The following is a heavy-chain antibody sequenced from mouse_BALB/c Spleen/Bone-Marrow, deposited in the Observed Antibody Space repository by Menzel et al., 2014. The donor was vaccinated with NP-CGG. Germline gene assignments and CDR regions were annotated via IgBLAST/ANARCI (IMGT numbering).Heavy chain of an antibody. D-gene: IGHD2-12*01. V-gene: IGHV1S135*01. Sequence: EVQMQQSGPELEKPGARVKVSCKASDYAFTGYNIYWVKQSHGKSLEWIGYIDPYSGGTNYNQKFKGKATLTVDKSSSTAYMQFNILTSEDSAVYYCASELSLAMDYWPPSTPFTVPS. CDR3: ASELSLAMDY. CDR1: DYAFTGYN. J-gene: IGHJ4*01. CDR2: IDPYSGGT.